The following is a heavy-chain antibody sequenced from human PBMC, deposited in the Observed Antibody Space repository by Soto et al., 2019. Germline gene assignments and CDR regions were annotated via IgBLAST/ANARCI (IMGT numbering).Heavy chain of an antibody. CDR2: INPSGGRT. Sequence: QMQLVQSGAEVKKPGASVKVSCQASGYTFTSNQMHWVRQAPGQGLEWRGMINPSGGRTTYAQRFQGRVMMTRDTSTSTIYMELSSMRSGDTAMYYCARYGTPTTTGVGPVYTIDVRGQGTTVTVS. D-gene: IGHD3-3*01. CDR1: GYTFTSNQ. J-gene: IGHJ6*02. V-gene: IGHV1-46*01. CDR3: ARYGTPTTTGVGPVYTIDV.